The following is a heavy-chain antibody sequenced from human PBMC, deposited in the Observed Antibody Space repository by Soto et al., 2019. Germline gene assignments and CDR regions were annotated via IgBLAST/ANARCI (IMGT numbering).Heavy chain of an antibody. CDR1: GFTVTSSA. Sequence: ASVKVSCKASGFTVTSSAVQWVRQARGQRLEWIGWIVVGSGDTKYAQKFQERVTISRDMSTSTAYMELSSLRSEDTAVYYCARDSGYSYGPIDYWGQGTLVTVSS. CDR3: ARDSGYSYGPIDY. V-gene: IGHV1-58*01. D-gene: IGHD5-18*01. CDR2: IVVGSGDT. J-gene: IGHJ4*02.